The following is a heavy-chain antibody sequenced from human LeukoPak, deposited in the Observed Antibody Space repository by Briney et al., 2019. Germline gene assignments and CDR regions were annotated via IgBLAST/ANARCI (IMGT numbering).Heavy chain of an antibody. CDR3: ASGGYSYGFDY. Sequence: SQTLSLTCAVSGGSISSGGYSWSGIRQPPGKGLEWIGYIYHNGNTYYSPSLKSRVTISVDRSKNQLSLKLSSVTAADTAMYYCASGGYSYGFDYWGQGTLVTVSS. D-gene: IGHD5-18*01. V-gene: IGHV4-30-2*01. CDR2: IYHNGNT. CDR1: GGSISSGGYS. J-gene: IGHJ4*02.